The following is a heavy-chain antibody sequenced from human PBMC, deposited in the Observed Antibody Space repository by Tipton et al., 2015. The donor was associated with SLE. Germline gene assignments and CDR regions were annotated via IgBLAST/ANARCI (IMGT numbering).Heavy chain of an antibody. D-gene: IGHD5-18*01. CDR2: INHSGST. Sequence: TLSLTCAVYGGSFNGYYWSWVRQPPGKGLEWIGEINHSGSTSYNPSLMSRVTMSVDTSKNQFSLKLNSVTAADTAVYYCARGSYGLGARGFDYWGQGTLVTVSS. J-gene: IGHJ4*02. CDR1: GGSFNGYY. CDR3: ARGSYGLGARGFDY. V-gene: IGHV4-34*01.